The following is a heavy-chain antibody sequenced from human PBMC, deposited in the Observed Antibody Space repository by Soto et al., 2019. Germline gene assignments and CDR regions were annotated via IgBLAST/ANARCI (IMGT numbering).Heavy chain of an antibody. J-gene: IGHJ5*02. CDR2: ISSSGSTT. D-gene: IGHD6-19*01. Sequence: GGSLRLSCAASGFTFSSADMNWVRQAPGKGLEWVSKISSSGSTTYYADSVKGRFTISRDNAKDPLYLQLTSLRAEDTAVYYCSGDRGLWYCSGWCCYLFDVWGQGTLVTVSS. CDR3: SGDRGLWYCSGWCCYLFDV. V-gene: IGHV3-48*03. CDR1: GFTFSSAD.